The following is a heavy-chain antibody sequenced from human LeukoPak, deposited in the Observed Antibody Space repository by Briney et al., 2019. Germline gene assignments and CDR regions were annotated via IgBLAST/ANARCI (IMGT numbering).Heavy chain of an antibody. CDR1: VSIFTRHG. Sequence: GGSKSSPCEASVSIFTRHGIHCERQRLGKQLDWVEYVCCDGKNKYYAVYVKGRFTISRDTSRNTVYLQMSSLRAEDTAVYYCARVFESGNSDYWGQGTLVTASS. CDR2: VCCDGKNK. J-gene: IGHJ4*02. V-gene: IGHV3-33*01. CDR3: ARVFESGNSDY. D-gene: IGHD4-23*01.